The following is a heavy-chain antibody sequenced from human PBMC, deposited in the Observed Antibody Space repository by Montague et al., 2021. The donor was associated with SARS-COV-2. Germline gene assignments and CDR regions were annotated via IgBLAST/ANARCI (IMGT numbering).Heavy chain of an antibody. Sequence: SETLSLTCTVSGGSINYSGYYWGWIRQPPGKGLEWIGSISYSGSTYYNLSLKSRVTTSVDTSKNQFSLKLNSVTAADTAVYYCARGILSMNMAVVVLLGGIYYFDSWGQGTLVAVSS. CDR2: ISYSGST. CDR1: GGSINYSGYY. CDR3: ARGILSMNMAVVVLLGGIYYFDS. V-gene: IGHV4-39*01. D-gene: IGHD3-22*01. J-gene: IGHJ4*02.